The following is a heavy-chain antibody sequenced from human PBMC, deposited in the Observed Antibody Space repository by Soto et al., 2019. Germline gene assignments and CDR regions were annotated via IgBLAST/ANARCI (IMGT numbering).Heavy chain of an antibody. D-gene: IGHD1-7*01. Sequence: PSETLSLTCTVSGGSISGSSYFWGWIRQPPGKGLEWIGSIYFSGSASYNPSLRSRLTISVDTSTNQFSLKLSSVTAADTAVYYCARDGIGGTAFRGFLDYWGQGTLVTVSS. CDR1: GGSISGSSYF. J-gene: IGHJ4*02. CDR3: ARDGIGGTAFRGFLDY. V-gene: IGHV4-39*02. CDR2: IYFSGSA.